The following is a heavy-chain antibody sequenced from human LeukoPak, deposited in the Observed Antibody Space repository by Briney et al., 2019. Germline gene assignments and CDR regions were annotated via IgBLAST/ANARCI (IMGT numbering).Heavy chain of an antibody. CDR3: ARGGGLPYYFDY. D-gene: IGHD2-15*01. CDR2: INWDGGST. J-gene: IGHJ4*02. CDR1: GFTFDDYG. V-gene: IGHV3-20*04. Sequence: GGSLRLSCAASGFTFDDYGMSWVRQATGKGLEWVSGINWDGGSTGYADSVKGRFTISRDNAKNSLYLQMNSLRAEDTALYYCARGGGLPYYFDYWGQGTLVTVSS.